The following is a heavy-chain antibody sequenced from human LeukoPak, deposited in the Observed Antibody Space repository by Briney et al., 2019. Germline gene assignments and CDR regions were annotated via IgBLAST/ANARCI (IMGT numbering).Heavy chain of an antibody. CDR1: GFTFSSYA. Sequence: GGSLRLSCAASGFTFSSYAMSWVHQAPGKGLEWVSAISGSGGSTYYADSVKGRFTISRDNSKNTLYLQMNSLRAEDTAVYYCAKSRGSSSWYAGDYWGQGTLVTVSS. J-gene: IGHJ4*02. CDR2: ISGSGGST. CDR3: AKSRGSSSWYAGDY. D-gene: IGHD6-13*01. V-gene: IGHV3-23*01.